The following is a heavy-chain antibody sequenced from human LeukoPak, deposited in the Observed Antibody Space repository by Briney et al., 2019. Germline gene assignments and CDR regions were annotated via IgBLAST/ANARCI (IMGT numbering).Heavy chain of an antibody. D-gene: IGHD3-10*01. Sequence: SETLSLTCTVSGGSISSSSYYWSWIRPPAGKGLEWIGRIYSSGSTNYNPSLKSRVTMSVDTSKNQFSLKLSSVTAADTAVYYCARDSYGSGNDYWGQGALVTVSS. J-gene: IGHJ4*02. CDR2: IYSSGST. CDR3: ARDSYGSGNDY. V-gene: IGHV4-61*02. CDR1: GGSISSSSYY.